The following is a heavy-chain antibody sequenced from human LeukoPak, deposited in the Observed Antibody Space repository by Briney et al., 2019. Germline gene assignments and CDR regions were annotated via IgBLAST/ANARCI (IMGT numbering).Heavy chain of an antibody. D-gene: IGHD1-14*01. CDR3: ARGVEPLAANTLAY. CDR1: GFTFSSYA. J-gene: IGHJ4*02. V-gene: IGHV3-23*01. Sequence: GGSLRLSCAASGFTFSSYAMSWVRQAPGKGLEWVSGISGSGGSTYYGESVKGRFTISRDNSKNTLYLEMNSLSPDDTAVYYCARGVEPLAANTLAYWGQGTLVTVSS. CDR2: ISGSGGST.